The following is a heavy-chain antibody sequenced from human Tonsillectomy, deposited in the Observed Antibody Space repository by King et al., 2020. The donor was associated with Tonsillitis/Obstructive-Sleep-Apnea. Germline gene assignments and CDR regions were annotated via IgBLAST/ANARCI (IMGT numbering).Heavy chain of an antibody. V-gene: IGHV3-23*04. J-gene: IGHJ6*03. CDR2: ISSSGGST. CDR1: GFTFNTYA. D-gene: IGHD3-22*01. CDR3: AKNYYDSSDPRYFYYYMDV. Sequence: GQLVQSGGGLVQPGGSLRLSCAASGFTFNTYAMSWVRQAPGKGLEWVSAISSSGGSTYYADSVKGRFTISRDNSKNTLYLQMKSLRAKETAVYYCAKNYYDSSDPRYFYYYMDVWGRGTTVTVSS.